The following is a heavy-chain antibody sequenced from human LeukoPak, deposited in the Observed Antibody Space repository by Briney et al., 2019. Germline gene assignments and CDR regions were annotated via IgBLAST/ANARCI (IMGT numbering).Heavy chain of an antibody. J-gene: IGHJ4*02. CDR3: ARDRCSSTSCRSRDY. V-gene: IGHV4-4*07. CDR2: IYTSGST. Sequence: PSETLSLTCTVSGGSTSSYYWSWIRQPAGKGLEWIGRIYTSGSTNYNPSLKSRVTMSVDTSKNQFSLKLSSVTAADTAVYYCARDRCSSTSCRSRDYWGQGTLVTVSS. D-gene: IGHD2-2*01. CDR1: GGSTSSYY.